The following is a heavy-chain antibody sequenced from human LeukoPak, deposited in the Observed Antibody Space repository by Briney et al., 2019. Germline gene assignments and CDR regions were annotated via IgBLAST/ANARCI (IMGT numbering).Heavy chain of an antibody. V-gene: IGHV4-39*01. CDR2: IYDSRTT. CDR1: GGSISTSSYY. D-gene: IGHD3-10*01. Sequence: SETLSLTCTVSGGSISTSSYYWGWIRQPPGKGLEWIASIYDSRTTYYNPSLKGRLTISVDTSKNQFSLKLTSVTAADTAIYYCARPYHYDSGSRGTAFDIWGPGTMVTVSS. CDR3: ARPYHYDSGSRGTAFDI. J-gene: IGHJ3*02.